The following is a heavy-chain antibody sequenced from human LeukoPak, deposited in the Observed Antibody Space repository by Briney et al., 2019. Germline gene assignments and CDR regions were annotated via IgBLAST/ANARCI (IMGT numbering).Heavy chain of an antibody. CDR1: GFTFSSYG. CDR2: ISYDGSNK. CDR3: AKAGYSYDH. Sequence: GGSLRLSCAASGFTFSSYGMHWVRQAPGKGLEWVAVISYDGSNKYYADSVKGRFTISRDNSKNTLYLQMNSLRTEDTAIYYCAKAGYSYDHWGQGTLVTVSS. J-gene: IGHJ4*02. V-gene: IGHV3-30*18. D-gene: IGHD5-18*01.